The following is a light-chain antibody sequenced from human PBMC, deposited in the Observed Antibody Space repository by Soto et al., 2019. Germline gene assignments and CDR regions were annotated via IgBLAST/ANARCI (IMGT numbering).Light chain of an antibody. CDR3: QQRSNWPPTWT. J-gene: IGKJ1*01. Sequence: EIVLTQSPATLSLSPGERATLSCRASQSIGSYLAWYQQKPGQAPRLLIYDASNRAPGIPARFSGSGSGTDFTLTISSLEPEDFAVYYCQQRSNWPPTWTFGQGTKVEIK. CDR1: QSIGSY. V-gene: IGKV3-11*01. CDR2: DAS.